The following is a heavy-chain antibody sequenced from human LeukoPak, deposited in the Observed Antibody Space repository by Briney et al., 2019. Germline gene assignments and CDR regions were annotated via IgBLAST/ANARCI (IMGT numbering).Heavy chain of an antibody. D-gene: IGHD5-12*01. Sequence: SETLSLTCTVSGGSISSSSYYWGWIRQPPGKGLEWIGSIYYSGSTYYNPSLKSRVTISVDTPKNQFSLKLSSVTAADTAVYYCARRLYSGYDRSFDYWGQGTLVTVSS. V-gene: IGHV4-39*07. CDR2: IYYSGST. J-gene: IGHJ4*02. CDR1: GGSISSSSYY. CDR3: ARRLYSGYDRSFDY.